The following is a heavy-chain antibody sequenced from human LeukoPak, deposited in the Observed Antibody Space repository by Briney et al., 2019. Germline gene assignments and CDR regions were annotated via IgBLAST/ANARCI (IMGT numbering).Heavy chain of an antibody. J-gene: IGHJ5*02. Sequence: SETLSLTCTVSGGSISSYYWSWIRQPAGKGLEWIGYIYYSGSTNYNPSLKSRVTISVDTSKNQFSLKLSSVTAADTAVYYCARGSYGSGSYYNVYWFDPWGQGTLVTVSS. CDR1: GGSISSYY. CDR3: ARGSYGSGSYYNVYWFDP. CDR2: IYYSGST. D-gene: IGHD3-10*01. V-gene: IGHV4-59*01.